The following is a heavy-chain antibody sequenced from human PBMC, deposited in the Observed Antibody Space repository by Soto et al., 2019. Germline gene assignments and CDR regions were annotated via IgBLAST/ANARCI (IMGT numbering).Heavy chain of an antibody. J-gene: IGHJ5*01. CDR2: MYHSGST. V-gene: IGHV4-4*02. D-gene: IGHD3-9*01. Sequence: SETLSLTCAVSGGSISSSNWWSWVRQPPGKGLEWIGDMYHSGSTNYNPSLKSRVTISMDTSKNQFSLRMTSVTAADTAVYYCASPSLDFDMCSWGHGTQVTVSS. CDR3: ASPSLDFDMCS. CDR1: GGSISSSNW.